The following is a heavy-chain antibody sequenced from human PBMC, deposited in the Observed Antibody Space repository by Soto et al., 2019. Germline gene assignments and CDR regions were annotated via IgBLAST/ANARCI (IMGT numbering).Heavy chain of an antibody. CDR3: ARPGVTFSGGDCYSDY. CDR1: GYTFTNFD. D-gene: IGHD2-21*02. V-gene: IGHV1-8*02. Sequence: QVQLVQSGAEVKRPGASVKVSCKASGYTFTNFDLNWVRQGPGQGLEWMGWMNPNSGDTGYAHKFQGRVTMTRDISINIAYMELSSLKSEDTAVYFCARPGVTFSGGDCYSDYWGQGTLVIVSS. J-gene: IGHJ4*02. CDR2: MNPNSGDT.